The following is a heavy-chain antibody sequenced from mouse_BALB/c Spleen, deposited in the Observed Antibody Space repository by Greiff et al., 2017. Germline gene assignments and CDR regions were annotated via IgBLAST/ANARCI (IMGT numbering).Heavy chain of an antibody. D-gene: IGHD2-4*01. V-gene: IGHV1-39*01. J-gene: IGHJ4*01. Sequence: EVKLMESGPELEKPGASVKISCKASGYSFTGYNMNWVKQSNGKSLEWIGNIDPYYGGTSYNQKFKGKATLTVDKSSSTAYMQLKSLTSEDSAVYYCAREGLRREEYAMDYWGQGTSVTVSS. CDR2: IDPYYGGT. CDR3: AREGLRREEYAMDY. CDR1: GYSFTGYN.